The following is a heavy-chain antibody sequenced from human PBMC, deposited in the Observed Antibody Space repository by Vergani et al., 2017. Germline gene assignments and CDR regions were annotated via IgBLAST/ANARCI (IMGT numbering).Heavy chain of an antibody. CDR2: ISGTDGRT. J-gene: IGHJ3*02. Sequence: QVQLVESGGGVVQPGRSLRLSCAASGFRFSSYGMNWVRQAPGKGLEWVAAISGTDGRTWYANSVKGRFTISRDNFKNTLYLQLSSLRVGDTAIYYCARDRLFPNDVFDIWGQGTLVTVFS. D-gene: IGHD2/OR15-2a*01. V-gene: IGHV3-30*19. CDR3: ARDRLFPNDVFDI. CDR1: GFRFSSYG.